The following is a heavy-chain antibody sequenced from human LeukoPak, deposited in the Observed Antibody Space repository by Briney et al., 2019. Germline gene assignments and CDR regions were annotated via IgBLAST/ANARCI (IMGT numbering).Heavy chain of an antibody. Sequence: GASVKVSCKASGYTFTGYYMHWVRQAPGQGLEWMGWINPDNGGTNYAQKFQGRVTMTRDTSISTAYMELSRLRSDDTAVYYCARDIAAAGLYYYYGMDVWGQGTTVTVSS. CDR1: GYTFTGYY. V-gene: IGHV1-2*02. CDR2: INPDNGGT. D-gene: IGHD6-13*01. J-gene: IGHJ6*02. CDR3: ARDIAAAGLYYYYGMDV.